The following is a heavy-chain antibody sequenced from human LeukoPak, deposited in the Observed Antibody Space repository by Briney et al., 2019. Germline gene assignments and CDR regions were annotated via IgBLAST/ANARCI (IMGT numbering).Heavy chain of an antibody. V-gene: IGHV3-74*01. CDR2: INSDASII. Sequence: GGSLRLSCAASGFTFSDYWMHWVRQAPGKGLVWVSQINSDASIITYADSVKGRFTISRDNAKNTLYLQMNSLRAEDTAVYYCARDTDIVATNWGQGTLVTVSS. CDR3: ARDTDIVATN. J-gene: IGHJ4*02. D-gene: IGHD5-12*01. CDR1: GFTFSDYW.